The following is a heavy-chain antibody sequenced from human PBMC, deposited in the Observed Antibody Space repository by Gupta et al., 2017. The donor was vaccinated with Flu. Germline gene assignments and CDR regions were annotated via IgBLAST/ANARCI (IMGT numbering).Heavy chain of an antibody. CDR1: GYY. Sequence: GYYWSWIRQPPGRRPEWIGYSYYTGDTNYNPSLKSRVTISVDTSKNQFSLRLTYVNADDTATYYCARDVHVDGYFDRFDHWGQGTLVTVS. J-gene: IGHJ4*02. D-gene: IGHD2-21*02. V-gene: IGHV4-61*08. CDR2: SYYTGDT. CDR3: ARDVHVDGYFDRFDH.